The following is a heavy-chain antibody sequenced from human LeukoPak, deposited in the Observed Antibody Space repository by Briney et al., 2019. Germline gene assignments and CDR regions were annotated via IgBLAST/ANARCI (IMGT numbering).Heavy chain of an antibody. D-gene: IGHD3-22*01. J-gene: IGHJ4*02. CDR3: ARANADTNYYDSSGEYDY. CDR1: GGSVSDYY. CDR2: IYYSGST. V-gene: IGHV4-59*02. Sequence: SETLSLTCTVSGGSVSDYYWSWIRQPPGKGLEWIGYIYYSGSTNYNPSLKSRVTISVDTSKNQFSLKLSSATAADTAVYYCARANADTNYYDSSGEYDYWGQGTLVTVSS.